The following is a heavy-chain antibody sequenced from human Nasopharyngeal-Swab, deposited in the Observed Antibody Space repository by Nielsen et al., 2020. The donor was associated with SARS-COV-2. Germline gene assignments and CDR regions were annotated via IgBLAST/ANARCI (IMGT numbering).Heavy chain of an antibody. J-gene: IGHJ4*02. Sequence: GESLKISCAASGFTFSSYWMSWVRQAPGKGLEWVANIKQDGSEKYYVDSVKGRFTIPRDNAKNSLYLQMNSLRAEDTAVYYCARDRWYLGYWGQGTLVTVSS. CDR3: ARDRWYLGY. V-gene: IGHV3-7*01. D-gene: IGHD4-23*01. CDR1: GFTFSSYW. CDR2: IKQDGSEK.